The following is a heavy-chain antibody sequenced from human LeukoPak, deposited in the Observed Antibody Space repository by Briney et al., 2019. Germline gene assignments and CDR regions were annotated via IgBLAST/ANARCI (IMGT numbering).Heavy chain of an antibody. CDR2: SNAGNGNT. Sequence: GASVKVSCKASGYTFTSYAMHWVRQAPGQRLEWMGWSNAGNGNTKYSQEFQGRVTITRDTSASTAYMELSSLRSEDMAVYYCARGTYYYDSSAKTGAFDIWGQGTMVTVSS. J-gene: IGHJ3*02. CDR3: ARGTYYYDSSAKTGAFDI. CDR1: GYTFTSYA. D-gene: IGHD3-22*01. V-gene: IGHV1-3*02.